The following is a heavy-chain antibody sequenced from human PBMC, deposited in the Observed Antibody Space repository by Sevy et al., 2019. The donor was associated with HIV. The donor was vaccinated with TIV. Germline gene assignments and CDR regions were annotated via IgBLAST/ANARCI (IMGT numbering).Heavy chain of an antibody. D-gene: IGHD4-17*01. Sequence: GGSLRLSCAASGFTFSSYAMHWVRQAPGKGLEWVAVISYDGCNKYYANSVKGRFTISRDNSKNTLYLQMNSLRAEDTAVYYCARTVTTASWDAFDIWGQGTMVTVSS. CDR3: ARTVTTASWDAFDI. V-gene: IGHV3-30-3*01. J-gene: IGHJ3*02. CDR1: GFTFSSYA. CDR2: ISYDGCNK.